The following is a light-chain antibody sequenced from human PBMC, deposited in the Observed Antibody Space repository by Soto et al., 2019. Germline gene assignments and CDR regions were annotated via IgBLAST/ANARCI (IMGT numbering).Light chain of an antibody. CDR1: SSDVGNYNY. CDR3: SSYTSSTTLV. V-gene: IGLV2-14*01. CDR2: EVS. Sequence: QSALTQPASVSGSPGQSITISCTGTSSDVGNYNYVSWYQQHPGKVPKLMIYEVSNRPSGVSHRFSGSKSGNTASLTISGLQAEDEADYYCSSYTSSTTLVFGTGTKLTVL. J-gene: IGLJ1*01.